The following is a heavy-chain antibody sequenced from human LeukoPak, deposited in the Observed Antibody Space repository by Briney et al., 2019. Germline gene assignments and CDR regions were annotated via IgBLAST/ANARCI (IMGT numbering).Heavy chain of an antibody. D-gene: IGHD3-3*01. V-gene: IGHV4-30-4*01. CDR3: ARAQGYYDFWSGYYARLDFVDY. CDR1: GGSISSYY. J-gene: IGHJ4*02. CDR2: IYYSGST. Sequence: PSETLSLTCTVSGGSISSYYWSWIRQPPGKGLEWIGYIYYSGSTYYNPSLKSRVTISVDTSKNQFSLKLSSVTAADTAVYYCARAQGYYDFWSGYYARLDFVDYWGQGTLVTVSS.